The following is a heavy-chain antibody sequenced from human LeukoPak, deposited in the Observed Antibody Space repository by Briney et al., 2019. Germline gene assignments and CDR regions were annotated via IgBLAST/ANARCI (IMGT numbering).Heavy chain of an antibody. J-gene: IGHJ4*02. D-gene: IGHD6-13*01. CDR1: GGSFSGYY. Sequence: SETLSLTCAVYGGSFSGYYWSWIRQPPGKGLEWIGEINHSGSTNYNPSLKSRVTISVDTSKNQFSLKLSSVTAADTAVYYCARGSAAAGTYWGQGTLVTVSS. V-gene: IGHV4-34*01. CDR2: INHSGST. CDR3: ARGSAAAGTY.